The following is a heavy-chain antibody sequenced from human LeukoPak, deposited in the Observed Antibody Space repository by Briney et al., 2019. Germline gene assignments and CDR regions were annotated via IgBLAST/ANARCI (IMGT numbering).Heavy chain of an antibody. Sequence: SETLSLTCTASGGSISSYYWSWIRQPPGKGLEWIGYIYYSGSTNYNPSLKSRVTISVDTSKNQFSLKLSSVTAADTAVYYCARGDGSGSIPLDYWGQGTLVTVSS. CDR1: GGSISSYY. D-gene: IGHD3-10*01. V-gene: IGHV4-59*01. J-gene: IGHJ4*02. CDR3: ARGDGSGSIPLDY. CDR2: IYYSGST.